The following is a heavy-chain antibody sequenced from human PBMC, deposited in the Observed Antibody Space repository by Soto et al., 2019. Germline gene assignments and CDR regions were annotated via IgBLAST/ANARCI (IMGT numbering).Heavy chain of an antibody. Sequence: XSVKVSYKASGYPFTSYFITWVRQAPGQGLEWMGWISAYNGNTNYAQMLQGRVTMTTDTSTATAYMEMTSLRSDDTAVYYCARQNYYSGMDVWGQGTTVTVSS. V-gene: IGHV1-18*01. CDR3: ARQNYYSGMDV. J-gene: IGHJ6*02. CDR2: ISAYNGNT. CDR1: GYPFTSYF.